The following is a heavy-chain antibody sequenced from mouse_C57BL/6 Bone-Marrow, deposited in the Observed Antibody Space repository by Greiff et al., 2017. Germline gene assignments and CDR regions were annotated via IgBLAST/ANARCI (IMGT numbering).Heavy chain of an antibody. CDR2: ISYDGSN. CDR1: GYSITSGYY. D-gene: IGHD1-1*01. J-gene: IGHJ2*01. V-gene: IGHV3-6*01. Sequence: EVQRVESGPGLVKPSQSLSLTCSVTGYSITSGYYWNWIRQFPGNKLEWMGYISYDGSNNYNPSLKNRISITRDTSKNQFFLKLNSVTTEDTATYYCARFITTRDYFDYWGQGTTLTVSS. CDR3: ARFITTRDYFDY.